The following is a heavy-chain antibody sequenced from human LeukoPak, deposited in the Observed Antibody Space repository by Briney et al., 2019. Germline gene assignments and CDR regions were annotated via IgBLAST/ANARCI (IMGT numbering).Heavy chain of an antibody. Sequence: SETLSLTCTVSGYSISSGYYWGWIRQPPGQGLEWIGSIYHSGSTYYNPSLKSRVTISVDTSKNQFSLKLSSVTAADTAVYYCARQSYYDSSGYYWRFDYWGQGTLVTVSS. D-gene: IGHD3-22*01. V-gene: IGHV4-38-2*02. CDR3: ARQSYYDSSGYYWRFDY. CDR2: IYHSGST. CDR1: GYSISSGYY. J-gene: IGHJ4*02.